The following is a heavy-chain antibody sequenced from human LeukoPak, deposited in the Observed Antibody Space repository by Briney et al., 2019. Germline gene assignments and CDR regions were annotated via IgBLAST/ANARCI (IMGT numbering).Heavy chain of an antibody. CDR1: GYTFTSYY. CDR3: ARGVVVVAATPMHYYYYGMDV. V-gene: IGHV1-69*02. J-gene: IGHJ6*02. D-gene: IGHD2-15*01. Sequence: SVKVSCKASGYTFTSYYMHWVRQAPGQGLEWMGRIIPILGIANYAQKFQGRVTITADKSTSTAYMELSSLRSEDTAVYYCARGVVVVAATPMHYYYYGMDVWGQGTTVTVSS. CDR2: IIPILGIA.